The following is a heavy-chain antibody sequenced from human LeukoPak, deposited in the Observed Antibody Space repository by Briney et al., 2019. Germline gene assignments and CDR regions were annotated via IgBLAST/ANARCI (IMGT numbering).Heavy chain of an antibody. J-gene: IGHJ4*02. Sequence: PGGSLRLSCAASGFTFSSSGMHWVRQAPGKGLEWVAFISYDGSNRYYADPVKGRFTISRGNSKNTLYLQMNSLRAEDTAVYYCAKETRGSYSDYWGQGTLVTVSS. CDR2: ISYDGSNR. D-gene: IGHD5-12*01. CDR3: AKETRGSYSDY. CDR1: GFTFSSSG. V-gene: IGHV3-30*02.